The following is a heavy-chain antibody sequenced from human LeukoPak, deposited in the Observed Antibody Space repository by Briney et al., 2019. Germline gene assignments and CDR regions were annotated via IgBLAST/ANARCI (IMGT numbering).Heavy chain of an antibody. CDR1: GYTFTSYV. V-gene: IGHV1-18*01. CDR2: ISAYNGNT. Sequence: ASVKVSCKASGYTFTSYVISWVRQAPGQGLEWMGWISAYNGNTNYAQKLQGRVTMTTDTSTSTAYMELRSLRSDDTAVYYCARDLGYCSGGSCKLDNWFDPWGQGTLVTVSS. J-gene: IGHJ5*02. D-gene: IGHD2-15*01. CDR3: ARDLGYCSGGSCKLDNWFDP.